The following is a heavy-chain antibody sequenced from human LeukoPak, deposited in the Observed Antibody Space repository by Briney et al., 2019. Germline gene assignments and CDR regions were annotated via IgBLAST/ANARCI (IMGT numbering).Heavy chain of an antibody. Sequence: PGGSLRLSCAASGFTFSSYWMSWVRQAPGKGLEWVANIKQDGSEKYYVDSVKGRFTISRDNAKNSLYLQMNSLRAEDTAVYYCARDRRGYYDSSGYHYWGQGTLVTVSS. CDR3: ARDRRGYYDSSGYHY. V-gene: IGHV3-7*01. CDR1: GFTFSSYW. J-gene: IGHJ4*02. CDR2: IKQDGSEK. D-gene: IGHD3-22*01.